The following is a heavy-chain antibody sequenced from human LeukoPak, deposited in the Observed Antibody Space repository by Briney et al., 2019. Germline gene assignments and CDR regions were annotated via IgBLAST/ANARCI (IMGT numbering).Heavy chain of an antibody. V-gene: IGHV4-39*02. D-gene: IGHD2-15*01. CDR1: GGSISSSSYY. CDR2: IYYSGST. Sequence: PSETLSLTCTVSGGSISSSSYYWGWIRQPPGKGLEWIGSIYYSGSTYYNPSLKSRVTISVDTSKNQFSLKLSSVTAADTAVYFCAREVVVLAASTMFDYWGQGTLVTVSS. CDR3: AREVVVLAASTMFDY. J-gene: IGHJ4*02.